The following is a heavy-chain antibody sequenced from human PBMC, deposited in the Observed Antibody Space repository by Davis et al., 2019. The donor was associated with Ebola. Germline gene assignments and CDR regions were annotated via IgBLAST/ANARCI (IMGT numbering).Heavy chain of an antibody. CDR1: GGSISSGGYY. D-gene: IGHD3-22*01. V-gene: IGHV4-39*01. CDR2: IYYSGST. Sequence: PSETLSLTCTVSGGSISSGGYYWGWIRQPPGKGLEWIGSIYYSGSTYYNPSLKSRVTISVDTSKNQFSLKLSSVTAADTAVYYCARAPSITMIVVAGSNWFDPWGQGTLVTVSS. J-gene: IGHJ5*02. CDR3: ARAPSITMIVVAGSNWFDP.